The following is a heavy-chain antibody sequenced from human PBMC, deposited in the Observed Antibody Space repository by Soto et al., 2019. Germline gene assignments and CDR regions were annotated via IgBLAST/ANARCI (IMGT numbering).Heavy chain of an antibody. V-gene: IGHV1-18*04. D-gene: IGHD3-3*01. J-gene: IGHJ4*02. CDR3: ARVPITIFGVVISFSDFDY. CDR1: GYSFTGYD. CDR2: ISAYNGNT. Sequence: GASVKVSCKASGYSFTGYDMHWVRQAPGQGLEWMGWISAYNGNTNYAQKLQGRVTMTTDTSTSTAYMEPRSLRSDDTAVYYCARVPITIFGVVISFSDFDYWGQGTLVTAPQ.